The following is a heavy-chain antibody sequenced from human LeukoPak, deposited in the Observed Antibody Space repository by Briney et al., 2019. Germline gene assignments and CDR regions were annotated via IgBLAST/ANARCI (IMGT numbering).Heavy chain of an antibody. D-gene: IGHD1-20*01. Sequence: TSVKVSYTPFEFTFTSSAMQWVRQARGQRLEWIGWIVVGRNITDYAQKFQERVTITRDMSTSTAYMELSSLRSEDTAVYYCASQTVRGITGTHDAFDIWGQGTMVTVSS. CDR1: EFTFTSSA. CDR2: IVVGRNIT. J-gene: IGHJ3*02. CDR3: ASQTVRGITGTHDAFDI. V-gene: IGHV1-58*02.